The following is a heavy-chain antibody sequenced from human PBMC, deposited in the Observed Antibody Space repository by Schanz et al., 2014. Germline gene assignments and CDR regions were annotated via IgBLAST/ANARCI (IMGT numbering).Heavy chain of an antibody. Sequence: QVQLQESGPGLVKSSETLSLTCTVSGGSISSFYWGWIRQPAGKGLEWIGRIYTSGSTNYNPSLKVRVTMSLAPSKNQFSLKMSSVPAADTAVYYCARDRGYDFSFDPWGQGTLVTVSS. CDR3: ARDRGYDFSFDP. CDR1: GGSISSFY. J-gene: IGHJ5*02. D-gene: IGHD3-3*01. V-gene: IGHV4-4*07. CDR2: IYTSGST.